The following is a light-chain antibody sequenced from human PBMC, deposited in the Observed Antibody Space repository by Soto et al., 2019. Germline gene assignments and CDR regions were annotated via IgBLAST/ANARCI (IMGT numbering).Light chain of an antibody. CDR1: SSNIGAGYD. CDR2: GNT. Sequence: QSVLTQPPSVSGAPGQRVTISCTGSSSNIGAGYDVNWYQQIPGAAPKLLIYGNTNRPSGVPDRISGSKSGTSASLAITGLQAEDEADYYCQSYDSSLTGYVFGTGTKVNVL. CDR3: QSYDSSLTGYV. J-gene: IGLJ1*01. V-gene: IGLV1-40*01.